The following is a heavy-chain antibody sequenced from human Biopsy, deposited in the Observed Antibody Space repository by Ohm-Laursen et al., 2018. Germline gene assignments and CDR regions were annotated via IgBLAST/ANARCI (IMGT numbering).Heavy chain of an antibody. J-gene: IGHJ4*02. CDR3: TLEGAGFDN. CDR2: IRSKAKSYAT. Sequence: SLRLSCTASGFTFSASAVHWVRQASGKGLEWVGRIRSKAKSYATAYAASVTCRFTISRDDSKNTTYLQMNSLKTEDTAVYYCTLEGAGFDNWGQGTLVTVSS. CDR1: GFTFSASA. D-gene: IGHD3-10*01. V-gene: IGHV3-73*01.